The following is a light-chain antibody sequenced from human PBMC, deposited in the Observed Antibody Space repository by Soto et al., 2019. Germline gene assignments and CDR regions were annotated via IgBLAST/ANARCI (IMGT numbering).Light chain of an antibody. V-gene: IGLV1-40*01. CDR1: TSNIGAGYD. CDR3: QSYAIKLRSPV. CDR2: ANT. J-gene: IGLJ2*01. Sequence: QSVLTQPPSVSGAPGQRVTISCAGNTSNIGAGYDVHWYQQFPGTAPRLVIHANTNRPSGVPDRFSCSKSGTSASLAITGLQADDEADYHCQSYAIKLRSPVFGGGPQLTVL.